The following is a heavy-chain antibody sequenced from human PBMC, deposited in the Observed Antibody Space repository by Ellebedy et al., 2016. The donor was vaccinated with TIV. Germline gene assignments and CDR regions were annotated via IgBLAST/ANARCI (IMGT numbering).Heavy chain of an antibody. CDR2: VSTYSNKT. CDR3: TKATFDP. Sequence: ASVKVSCXASGYTFTTSGIAWVRQAPGQGLDWVGWVSTYSNKTNYAQKLQGRVTMTTDTSTSTAYMELRSLGSDDTAVYYCTKATFDPWGQGTLVTVSS. V-gene: IGHV1-18*01. CDR1: GYTFTTSG. J-gene: IGHJ5*02.